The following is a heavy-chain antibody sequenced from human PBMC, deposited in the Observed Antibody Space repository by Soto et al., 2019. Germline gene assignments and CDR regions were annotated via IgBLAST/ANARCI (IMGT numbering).Heavy chain of an antibody. CDR3: ARDLKTDITEYCSGGSCYYYYYGMDV. CDR1: GYTFTGYY. V-gene: IGHV1-2*04. Sequence: ASVKVSCKASGYTFTGYYMHWVRQAPGQGLEWMGWISPNSGGTNYAQKFQGWVTMTRDTSISTAYMELSRLRSDDTAVYYCARDLKTDITEYCSGGSCYYYYYGMDVWGQGTTVTVSS. CDR2: ISPNSGGT. J-gene: IGHJ6*02. D-gene: IGHD2-15*01.